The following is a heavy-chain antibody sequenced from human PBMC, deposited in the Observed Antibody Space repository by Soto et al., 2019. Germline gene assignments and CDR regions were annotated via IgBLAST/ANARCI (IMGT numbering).Heavy chain of an antibody. D-gene: IGHD5-18*01. J-gene: IGHJ4*02. V-gene: IGHV4-30-4*08. CDR1: GGSISSGDYY. CDR2: IFYSGST. CDR3: ARGPLRGYGYGSDY. Sequence: SETLSLTCTASGGSISSGDYYWSWMRQHPGKGLEWIGYIFYSGSTYYNPSLKSRVTISVDTSSNQFSLKLNSCTAADTAVYYGARGPLRGYGYGSDYWGEGTRVTVPS.